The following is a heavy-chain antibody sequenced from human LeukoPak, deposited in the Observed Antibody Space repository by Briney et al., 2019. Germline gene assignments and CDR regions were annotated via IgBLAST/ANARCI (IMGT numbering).Heavy chain of an antibody. CDR3: ATTRVEELLLPFDY. D-gene: IGHD1-26*01. CDR1: GYTFTGYY. V-gene: IGHV1-2*02. CDR2: IKSNRGGT. J-gene: IGHJ4*02. Sequence: ASVKVSCKASGYTFTGYYMHWVRQAPGQGLEWMGWIKSNRGGTNYAQKFQGRVTMTRDTSISTAYMELSRLRSDDTAVYYCATTRVEELLLPFDYWGQGTLVTVSS.